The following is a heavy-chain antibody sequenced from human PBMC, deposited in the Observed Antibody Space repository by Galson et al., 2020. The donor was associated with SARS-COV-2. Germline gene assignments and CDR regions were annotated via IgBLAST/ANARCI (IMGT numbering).Heavy chain of an antibody. CDR1: GFTFTTYW. D-gene: IGHD3-16*01. Sequence: KIGESLKISCKGSGFTFTTYWIAWVRQVPGKGLEWVGIISPGDSETRYSPSFQGQVTISVDKSIKTAYLQWDRLRASDTAIYYCARGGGGVPNILRLGVEVGGQGARVTVAS. CDR3: ARGGGGVPNILRLGVEV. CDR2: ISPGDSET. V-gene: IGHV5-51*01. J-gene: IGHJ6*02.